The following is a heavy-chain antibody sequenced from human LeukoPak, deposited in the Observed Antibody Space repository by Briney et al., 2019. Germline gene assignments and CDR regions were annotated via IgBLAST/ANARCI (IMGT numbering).Heavy chain of an antibody. J-gene: IGHJ4*02. CDR2: INQDGSQK. D-gene: IGHD1-1*01. CDR1: GFTFSSGW. V-gene: IGHV3-7*01. Sequence: GGSLRLSCVASGFTFSSGWMSWVRQAPGKGLEWVTNINQDGSQKYYEDSVKGRFTVSRDNAKNSLYLHMNGLRADDTAIYYCARDHDGKDCWGQGTLVTVSS. CDR3: ARDHDGKDC.